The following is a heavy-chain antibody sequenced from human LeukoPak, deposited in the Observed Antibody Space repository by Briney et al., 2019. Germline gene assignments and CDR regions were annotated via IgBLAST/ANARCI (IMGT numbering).Heavy chain of an antibody. Sequence: GGSLRLSCAASGFTFSSFWMSWVRQAPGKGLEWVANIKQDGSEKYYVDSVKGRFTISRDNAKNSLYLQMNSLRAEDTAVYYCASFWGSSWGYYYYYMDVWGKGTTVTISS. J-gene: IGHJ6*03. CDR1: GFTFSSFW. D-gene: IGHD6-13*01. CDR3: ASFWGSSWGYYYYYMDV. CDR2: IKQDGSEK. V-gene: IGHV3-7*01.